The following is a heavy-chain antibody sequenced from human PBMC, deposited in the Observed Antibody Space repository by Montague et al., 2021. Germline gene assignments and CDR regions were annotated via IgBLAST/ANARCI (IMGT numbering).Heavy chain of an antibody. CDR3: AQRSTYSSKWYLVDP. CDR2: VSKDGTTK. D-gene: IGHD6-13*01. Sequence: SRRLSCAASGFPFSRYGLHWVRQAPGKGLEWVALVSKDGTTKYYADSVKGRFSISRDNSKNTLYLQMNSLGPEDTAVYYCAQRSTYSSKWYLVDPWGQGTLVTVSS. V-gene: IGHV3-30*18. CDR1: GFPFSRYG. J-gene: IGHJ5*02.